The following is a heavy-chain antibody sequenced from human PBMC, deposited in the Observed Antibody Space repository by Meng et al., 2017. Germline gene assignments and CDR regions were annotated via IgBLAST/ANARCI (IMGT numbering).Heavy chain of an antibody. CDR1: GFTVSSNY. V-gene: IGHV3-53*01. CDR3: ARGSGGFDP. J-gene: IGHJ5*02. CDR2: IYTGGST. D-gene: IGHD3-16*01. Sequence: VQQVESGGGVIQPGGSLRLSCAASGFTVSSNYMSLVRQAPGKGLEWVSVIYTGGSTHYADSVKGRFTISRDNSKNTVYFQMNSLRAEYTAVYYCARGSGGFDPWGQGTLVTVSS.